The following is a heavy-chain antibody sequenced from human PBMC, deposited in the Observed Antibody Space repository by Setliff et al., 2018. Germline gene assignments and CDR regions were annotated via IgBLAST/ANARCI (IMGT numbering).Heavy chain of an antibody. V-gene: IGHV1-2*04. D-gene: IGHD3-3*01. J-gene: IGHJ6*03. CDR3: ARDTFGRGLNYYYYYMDV. CDR1: GYTFTSYG. CDR2: INPNSGGT. Sequence: GASVKVSCKASGYTFTSYGISWVRQAPGQGLEWMGWINPNSGGTNYAQKFQGWVTMTRDTSISTAYMELSRLRSDDTAVYYCARDTFGRGLNYYYYYMDVWGKGTTVTVSS.